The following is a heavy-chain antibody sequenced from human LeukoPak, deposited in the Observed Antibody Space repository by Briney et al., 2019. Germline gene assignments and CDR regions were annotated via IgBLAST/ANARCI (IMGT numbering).Heavy chain of an antibody. CDR1: GGSISSSSYY. CDR3: ARLGDSSSSWAYFDY. D-gene: IGHD6-13*01. V-gene: IGHV4-39*01. CDR2: IYYSGST. J-gene: IGHJ4*02. Sequence: PSETLSLTCTVSGGSISSSSYYWSWIRQPPGKGLEWIGSIYYSGSTYYNPSLKSRVTISVDTSKNQFSLKLSSVTAADTAVYYCARLGDSSSSWAYFDYWGQGTLVTVSS.